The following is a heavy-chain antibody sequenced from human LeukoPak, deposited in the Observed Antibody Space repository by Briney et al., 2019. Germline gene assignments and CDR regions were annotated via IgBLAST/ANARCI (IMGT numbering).Heavy chain of an antibody. D-gene: IGHD2-21*02. J-gene: IGHJ3*02. Sequence: SLTPPLTCTVSGGSLSRHYWNWLRQPPGKGLEWIGYISESGSTNYNPSLKSRVTISVDTSKNQFSLKLSSVTAADTAVYYCARRCGGDWCAFDIWGQGTMVTVSS. CDR2: ISESGST. CDR3: ARRCGGDWCAFDI. V-gene: IGHV4-59*08. CDR1: GGSLSRHY.